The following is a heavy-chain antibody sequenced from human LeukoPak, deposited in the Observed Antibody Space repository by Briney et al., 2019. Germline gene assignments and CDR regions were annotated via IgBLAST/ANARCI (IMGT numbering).Heavy chain of an antibody. J-gene: IGHJ4*02. CDR3: ARVFVSEYYFDY. Sequence: SETLSLTCTVSGGSISSSSYYWGWIRQPPGKGPEWIGSIYYSGSTYYNPSLKSRVTISVDTSKNQFSLKLSSVTAADTAVYYCARVFVSEYYFDYWGQGTLVTVSS. CDR1: GGSISSSSYY. CDR2: IYYSGST. D-gene: IGHD2-21*01. V-gene: IGHV4-39*07.